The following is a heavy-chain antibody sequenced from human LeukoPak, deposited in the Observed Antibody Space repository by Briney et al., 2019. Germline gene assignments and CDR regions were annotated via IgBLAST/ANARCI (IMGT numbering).Heavy chain of an antibody. Sequence: GGSLRLSCAASGFTFSSYAMHWVRQAPGKGLEWVANIKQDGSEKYYVDSVKGRFTISRDNAKNSLYLQMNSLRAEDTAVYYCGRAMEVWGQGTTVTVSS. CDR2: IKQDGSEK. V-gene: IGHV3-7*03. CDR3: GRAMEV. CDR1: GFTFSSYA. J-gene: IGHJ6*02.